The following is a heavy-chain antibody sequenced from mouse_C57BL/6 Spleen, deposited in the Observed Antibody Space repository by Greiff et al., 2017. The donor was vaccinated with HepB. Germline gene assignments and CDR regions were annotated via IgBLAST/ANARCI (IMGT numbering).Heavy chain of an antibody. J-gene: IGHJ3*01. V-gene: IGHV5-17*01. CDR3: AKPYYGSTQAWFAY. CDR1: GFTFSDYG. CDR2: ISSGSSTI. D-gene: IGHD1-1*01. Sequence: EVKVEESGGGLVKPGGSLKLSCAASGFTFSDYGMHWVRQAPEKGLEWVAYISSGSSTIYYADTVKGRFTISRDNAKNTLFLQMTSLRSEDTAMYYCAKPYYGSTQAWFAYWGQGTLVTVSA.